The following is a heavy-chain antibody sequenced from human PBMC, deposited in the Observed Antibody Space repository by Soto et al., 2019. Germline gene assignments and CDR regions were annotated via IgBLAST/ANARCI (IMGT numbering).Heavy chain of an antibody. CDR3: AREIVTAGGNNYFDT. J-gene: IGHJ5*01. V-gene: IGHV4-4*02. Sequence: SETLSLTCGVSGGTVASSHWWSWVRQSPGRGLEWIGNVYHTGDTNFNPSLQSRVTFSVDKSNNQFSLRLTSVTAADTAVYFCAREIVTAGGNNYFDTWGPGTLVTVSS. CDR2: VYHTGDT. D-gene: IGHD2-21*02. CDR1: GGTVASSHW.